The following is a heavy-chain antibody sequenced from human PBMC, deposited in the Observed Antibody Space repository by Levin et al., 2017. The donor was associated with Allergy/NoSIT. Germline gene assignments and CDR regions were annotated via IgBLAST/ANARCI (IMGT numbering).Heavy chain of an antibody. D-gene: IGHD3-16*01. CDR1: GYSFINHW. CDR3: ASQRVGGLLDC. Sequence: GGSLRLSCQGSGYSFINHWIGWVRQMPGKGLEWMGIINPSDSDTRYSPSFRGQVTFSVDKSINTAYLQWSSLKAADTAMYYCASQRVGGLLDCWGLGTLVTVSS. J-gene: IGHJ4*02. V-gene: IGHV5-51*01. CDR2: INPSDSDT.